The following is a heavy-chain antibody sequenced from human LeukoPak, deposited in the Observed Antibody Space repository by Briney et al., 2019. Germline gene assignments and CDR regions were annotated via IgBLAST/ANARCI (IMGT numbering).Heavy chain of an antibody. J-gene: IGHJ4*02. Sequence: PSETLSLTCTVSGGSISSYYWSWIRQPPGKGLEWIGYIYYSGSTNYNPSLKSRVTISVDTSKNQFSLKLSSVTAADTAVYYCASGSYNYPYYFDYWGQGTLVTVSS. V-gene: IGHV4-59*01. D-gene: IGHD5-24*01. CDR2: IYYSGST. CDR3: ASGSYNYPYYFDY. CDR1: GGSISSYY.